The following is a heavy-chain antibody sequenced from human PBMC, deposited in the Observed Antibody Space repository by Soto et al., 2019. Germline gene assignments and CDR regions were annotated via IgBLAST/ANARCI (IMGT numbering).Heavy chain of an antibody. V-gene: IGHV3-9*01. CDR2: ISWNGDAT. Sequence: EVQLVESGGALVQPGGSLRLSCTASGFTFDDYAIHWVRQAPGKGLEWNSGISWNGDATGYADSVKGRFTISRDNAKNALDLQMNSLRTEDTAMYFCANLPLYGSGFDCWGQGTLVTVAS. CDR1: GFTFDDYA. D-gene: IGHD3-10*01. J-gene: IGHJ4*02. CDR3: ANLPLYGSGFDC.